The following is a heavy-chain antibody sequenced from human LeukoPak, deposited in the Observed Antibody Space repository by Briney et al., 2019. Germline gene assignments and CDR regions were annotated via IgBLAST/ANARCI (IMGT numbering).Heavy chain of an antibody. J-gene: IGHJ4*02. Sequence: GGSLRLSCAASGFTLSVYSMNWVRQAPGKGLEWVSCISTTSSYIYYADSVKGRFTISRDNAKNSLYLQMNSLRAEDTAVYYCARGLSSGWYYGPDHGGQGTLVTVSS. CDR3: ARGLSSGWYYGPDH. V-gene: IGHV3-21*01. CDR2: ISTTSSYI. D-gene: IGHD6-19*01. CDR1: GFTLSVYS.